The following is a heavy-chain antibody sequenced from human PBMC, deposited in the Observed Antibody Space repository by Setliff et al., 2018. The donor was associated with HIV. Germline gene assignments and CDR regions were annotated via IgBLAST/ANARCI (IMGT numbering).Heavy chain of an antibody. Sequence: GGSLRLSCAATGFSFSSYAMNWVRQTPGKGLEWVSGIGGSGGSSYYADSVKGRFTVSRDYSQNTIYLQMSSLRVEDSAVYYCAKSASWDLRGWLHWGQGALVTVSS. CDR2: IGGSGGSS. D-gene: IGHD6-19*01. CDR3: AKSASWDLRGWLH. V-gene: IGHV3-23*01. J-gene: IGHJ4*02. CDR1: GFSFSSYA.